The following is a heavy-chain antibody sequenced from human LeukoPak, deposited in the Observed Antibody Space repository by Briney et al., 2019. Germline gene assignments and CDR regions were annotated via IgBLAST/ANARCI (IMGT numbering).Heavy chain of an antibody. CDR2: IIPILGIA. CDR1: GYTFTSYY. J-gene: IGHJ4*02. D-gene: IGHD4-23*01. Sequence: ASVKVSFKASGYTFTSYYMQWVRQAPGQGLEWMGRIIPILGIANYAQKFQGRVTITADKSTITAYMELNSLRSDDTAVYYCASGRYDYGANHYFDCWGQGTLVTVSS. CDR3: ASGRYDYGANHYFDC. V-gene: IGHV1-69*02.